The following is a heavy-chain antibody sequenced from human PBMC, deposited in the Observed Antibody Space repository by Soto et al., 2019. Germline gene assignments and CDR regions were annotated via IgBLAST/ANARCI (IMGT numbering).Heavy chain of an antibody. CDR3: ARAPTDYDFWRTNNWFDP. CDR2: INPNSGGT. D-gene: IGHD3-3*01. V-gene: IGHV1-2*02. CDR1: GYTFTGYY. Sequence: GASVKVSCKASGYTFTGYYMHWVRQAPGQGLEWMGWINPNSGGTNYAQKFQGRVTMTRDTSISTAYMELSRLRSDDTAVYYCARAPTDYDFWRTNNWFDPWGQGTLVTVSS. J-gene: IGHJ5*02.